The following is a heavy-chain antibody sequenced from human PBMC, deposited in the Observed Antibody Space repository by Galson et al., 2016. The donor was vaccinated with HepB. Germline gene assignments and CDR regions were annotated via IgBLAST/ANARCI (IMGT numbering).Heavy chain of an antibody. J-gene: IGHJ6*02. D-gene: IGHD3-3*01. V-gene: IGHV1-3*01. Sequence: SCAASGFTFTSYAMNWVRQVRQAPGQGFEWMGWINVGNGNTKYSQKFHDRVTITRDTSASILYIELTILTIEVTAIYYCARDRRPYLCSGYFLTHYGLDVWGQGTTVTVSS. CDR1: GFTFTSYA. CDR2: INVGNGNT. CDR3: ARDRRPYLCSGYFLTHYGLDV.